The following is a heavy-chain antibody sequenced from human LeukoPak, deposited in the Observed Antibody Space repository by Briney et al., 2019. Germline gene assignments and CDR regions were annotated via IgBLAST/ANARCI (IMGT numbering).Heavy chain of an antibody. V-gene: IGHV3-9*01. CDR1: GFIFDNYA. CDR3: AKDKSAMVRGVGDAFDI. Sequence: GGSLRLSCTASGFIFDNYAMYWVRQAPGKGLEWVSGISWNSGSIGYADSVKGRFTISRDNAKNSLYLQMNSLRAEDTALYYCAKDKSAMVRGVGDAFDIWGQGTMVTVSS. J-gene: IGHJ3*02. D-gene: IGHD3-10*01. CDR2: ISWNSGSI.